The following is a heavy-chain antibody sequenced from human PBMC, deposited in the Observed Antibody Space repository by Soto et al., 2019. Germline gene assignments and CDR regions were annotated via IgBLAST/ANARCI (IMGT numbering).Heavy chain of an antibody. CDR3: ARDHDYGDYATLLYYFDY. J-gene: IGHJ4*02. CDR1: GFTFSSYA. D-gene: IGHD4-17*01. V-gene: IGHV3-30*04. Sequence: GGSLRLSCAASGFTFSSYAMHWVRQAPGKGLEWVAVISYDGSNKYYADSVKGRFTISRDNSKNTLYLQMNSLRAEDTAVYYCARDHDYGDYATLLYYFDYWGQGTLVTVSS. CDR2: ISYDGSNK.